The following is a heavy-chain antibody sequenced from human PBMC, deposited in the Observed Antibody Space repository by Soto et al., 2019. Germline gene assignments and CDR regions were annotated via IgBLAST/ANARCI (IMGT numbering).Heavy chain of an antibody. V-gene: IGHV3-33*01. J-gene: IGHJ4*02. CDR2: IWFDGSKK. CDR3: VRDIVTVYYLFDF. CDR1: GFTFSSYG. D-gene: IGHD3-9*01. Sequence: QVQLVESGGGVVQPGRSLRLSCVASGFTFSSYGMHWVRQAPGKGLEWVAAIWFDGSKKYYADSVEGRFTISRDYSKNTLYLQMNCLRADDTAIYYCVRDIVTVYYLFDFWGQGTLVTVSS.